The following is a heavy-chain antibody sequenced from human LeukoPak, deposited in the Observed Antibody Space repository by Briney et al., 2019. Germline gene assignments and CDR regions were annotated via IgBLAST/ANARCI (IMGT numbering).Heavy chain of an antibody. J-gene: IGHJ5*02. D-gene: IGHD6-13*01. CDR2: IYPGDSDT. CDR3: ARRGIAAAGAWYNWFDP. V-gene: IGHV5-51*01. CDR1: GYSFTSYW. Sequence: GESLKISCKGSGYSFTSYWIGWVRQMPGKGLEWMGIIYPGDSDTRYSPSFQGQVTISADKSISTAYLQWSSLKASDTAMYYCARRGIAAAGAWYNWFDPWGQGTLVTVSS.